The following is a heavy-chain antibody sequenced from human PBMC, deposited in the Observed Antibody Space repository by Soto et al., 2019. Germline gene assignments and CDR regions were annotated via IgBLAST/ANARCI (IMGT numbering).Heavy chain of an antibody. Sequence: GGSLTLCCASSGFPFSSSWMSWVRQAPGKGLEWVANIKQDGSEKCYVDSVKGRFTISRDNAKNSLYLQMNSLRAEDTAVYYCARRGIVIRAFDIWGQGTMVTVSS. CDR2: IKQDGSEK. V-gene: IGHV3-7*01. J-gene: IGHJ3*02. CDR3: ARRGIVIRAFDI. CDR1: GFPFSSSW. D-gene: IGHD2-8*01.